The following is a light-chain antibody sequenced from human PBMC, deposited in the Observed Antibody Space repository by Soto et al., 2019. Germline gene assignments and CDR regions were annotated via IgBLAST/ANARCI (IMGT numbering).Light chain of an antibody. Sequence: EIVLTQSPGTLSLSPGERATLSCRASESVSDNYLAWYQQRSGQAPRLVIYGASSRASAVPDRFSGSGSGADFTLIITRLEPEDFAVYYCQQYGSSPLTFGGGTKVEIK. CDR1: ESVSDNY. CDR2: GAS. CDR3: QQYGSSPLT. J-gene: IGKJ4*01. V-gene: IGKV3-20*01.